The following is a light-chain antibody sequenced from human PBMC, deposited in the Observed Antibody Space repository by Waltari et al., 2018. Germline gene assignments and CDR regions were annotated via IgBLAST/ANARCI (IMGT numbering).Light chain of an antibody. CDR2: LNSDGSH. CDR1: SGHSSYSSYS. V-gene: IGLV4-69*01. J-gene: IGLJ2*01. CDR3: QTWGAGFQI. Sequence: QLVLTQSPSASASLGDSVKLTCTLSSGHSSYSSYSIAWHQQQPGKGPRFLMKLNSDGSHKGGDGIPDRFSGSSSGAGRYLTISSLQSADEADYYCQTWGAGFQIFGGGTKLAVL.